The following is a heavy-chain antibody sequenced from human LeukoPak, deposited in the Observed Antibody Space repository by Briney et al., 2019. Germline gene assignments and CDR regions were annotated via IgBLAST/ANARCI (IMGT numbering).Heavy chain of an antibody. CDR1: GFTFSSYS. Sequence: PGGSLRLSCAASGFTFSSYSMNWVRQAQGRGLEWVSYISSSSSTIYYADSVKGRFTISRDNAKNSLYLQMNSLRAEDTAVYYCAKASFGVVTALDYWGQGTLVTVSS. CDR2: ISSSSSTI. J-gene: IGHJ4*02. CDR3: AKASFGVVTALDY. D-gene: IGHD3-3*01. V-gene: IGHV3-48*01.